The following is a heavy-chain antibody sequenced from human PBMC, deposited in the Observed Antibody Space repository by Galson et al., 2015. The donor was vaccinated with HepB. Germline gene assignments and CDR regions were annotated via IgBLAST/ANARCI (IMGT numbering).Heavy chain of an antibody. CDR2: ISSSGGGI. CDR3: ARGEIVLVGDVSDV. J-gene: IGHJ3*01. CDR1: GFTFSNSA. V-gene: IGHV3-23*01. Sequence: SLRLSCAASGFTFSNSAMNWVRQAPGKGLEWVSTISSSGGGIYYANSVKGRFTISRDNSRKTLYLQMNSLTVEDTAVYYCARGEIVLVGDVSDVWGQGTVVTVSS. D-gene: IGHD2-2*01.